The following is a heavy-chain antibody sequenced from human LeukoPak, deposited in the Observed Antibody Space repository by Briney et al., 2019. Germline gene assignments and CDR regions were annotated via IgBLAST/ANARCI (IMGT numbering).Heavy chain of an antibody. Sequence: GASVKVSCKASGYTFTGYYMHWVRQAPGQGLEWMGWINPNSGGTNYAQKFQGRVTMTRDTSISTAYMELSRLRSDDTAVYYRARETRIAAAGAAFDIWGQGTMVTVSS. CDR2: INPNSGGT. CDR1: GYTFTGYY. V-gene: IGHV1-2*02. J-gene: IGHJ3*02. CDR3: ARETRIAAAGAAFDI. D-gene: IGHD6-13*01.